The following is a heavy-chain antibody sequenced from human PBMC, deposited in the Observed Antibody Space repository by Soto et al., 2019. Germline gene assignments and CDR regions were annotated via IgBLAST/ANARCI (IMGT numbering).Heavy chain of an antibody. CDR2: FDPEDGET. D-gene: IGHD3-22*01. J-gene: IGHJ4*02. Sequence: ASVKVSCKVSGYTLTELSMHWVRQAPGKGLEWMGGFDPEDGETIYAQKFQGRVTMTEDTSTDTAYMELSSLRSEDTAMYYCATYNYYDSSGSINHFDYWGQGTLVTVSS. CDR1: GYTLTELS. CDR3: ATYNYYDSSGSINHFDY. V-gene: IGHV1-24*01.